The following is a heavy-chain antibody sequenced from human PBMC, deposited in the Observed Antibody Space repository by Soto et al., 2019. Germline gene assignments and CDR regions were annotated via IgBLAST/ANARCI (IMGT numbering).Heavy chain of an antibody. J-gene: IGHJ4*02. CDR3: ARVWYGDRYDY. V-gene: IGHV4-59*01. CDR2: IYYSGST. D-gene: IGHD4-17*01. Sequence: SETLSLTCTVSGGSISSYYWSWIRQPPGKGLEWIGYIYYSGSTNYNPSLKSRVTISVDTSKNQFSLKLSSVTAADTAVYYCARVWYGDRYDYWGQGTPVTVSS. CDR1: GGSISSYY.